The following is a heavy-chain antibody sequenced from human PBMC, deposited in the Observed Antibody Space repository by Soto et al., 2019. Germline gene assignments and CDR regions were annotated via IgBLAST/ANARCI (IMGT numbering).Heavy chain of an antibody. CDR3: ARVQSYYYAGSGYYAFDY. Sequence: QVQLVQSGAEVKKPGASVKVSCKASGYTFTDYYMHWVRQAPGQGHEWKGWINPNSGGTNNAQKFQGRVTRTRDTAISTAYMELSRLRSDDTAVYYCARVQSYYYAGSGYYAFDYWGQGTLVTVSS. CDR1: GYTFTDYY. J-gene: IGHJ4*02. D-gene: IGHD3-22*01. CDR2: INPNSGGT. V-gene: IGHV1-2*02.